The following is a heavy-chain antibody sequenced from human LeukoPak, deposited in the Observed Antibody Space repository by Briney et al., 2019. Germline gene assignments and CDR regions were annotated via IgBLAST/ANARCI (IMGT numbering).Heavy chain of an antibody. CDR2: VYYRGNT. CDR1: GGSISHYF. Sequence: PSETLSLTCTVSGGSISHYFWSRIRQPPGQGLEWVGYVYYRGNTIYSPSLRSRVTISVDSSKNEFSLKMTSVTAADTAVYYCARHADIAAYREGMDVWGKGTTVTVSS. D-gene: IGHD2-15*01. CDR3: ARHADIAAYREGMDV. V-gene: IGHV4-59*01. J-gene: IGHJ6*04.